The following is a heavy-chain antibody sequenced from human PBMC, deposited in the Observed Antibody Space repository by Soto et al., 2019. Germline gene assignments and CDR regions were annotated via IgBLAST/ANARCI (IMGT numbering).Heavy chain of an antibody. V-gene: IGHV3-73*01. D-gene: IGHD6-6*01. J-gene: IGHJ4*02. CDR3: TSHTLSIAARREQDY. CDR2: IRSKANSYAT. Sequence: GGSLRLSCAASGFTFSGSAMHWVRQASGKGLEWVGRIRSKANSYATAYAASVKGRFTISRDDSKNTAYLQMNSLKTEDTAVYYCTSHTLSIAARREQDYWGQGTLVTVSS. CDR1: GFTFSGSA.